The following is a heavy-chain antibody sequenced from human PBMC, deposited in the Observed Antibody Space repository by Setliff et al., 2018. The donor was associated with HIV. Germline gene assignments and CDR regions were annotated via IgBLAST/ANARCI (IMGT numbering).Heavy chain of an antibody. CDR2: ISGGGKSI. J-gene: IGHJ4*02. D-gene: IGHD4-17*01. CDR1: GFTFSIYG. CDR3: ARDKDEDYGSTSFDY. Sequence: GGSLRLSCAASGFTFSIYGMHWVRQAPGKGLEWVASISGGGKSIYCADSVKGRFTISRDNADRSLSLQMNSLRPEDTAVYYCARDKDEDYGSTSFDYWGQGILVTVSS. V-gene: IGHV3-21*04.